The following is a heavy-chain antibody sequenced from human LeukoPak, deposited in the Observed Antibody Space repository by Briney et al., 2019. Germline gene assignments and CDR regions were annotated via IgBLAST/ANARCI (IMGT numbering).Heavy chain of an antibody. CDR2: ISYDGSNK. J-gene: IGHJ4*02. CDR3: AKDVEQQPGDY. Sequence: PAGGSLRLSCAASGFTFSSYGMHWVRQAPGKGLEWVAVISYDGSNKYYADSVKGLFTISRDNSKNTLYLQMNSLRAEDTAVYYCAKDVEQQPGDYWGQGTLVTVSS. V-gene: IGHV3-30*18. D-gene: IGHD6-13*01. CDR1: GFTFSSYG.